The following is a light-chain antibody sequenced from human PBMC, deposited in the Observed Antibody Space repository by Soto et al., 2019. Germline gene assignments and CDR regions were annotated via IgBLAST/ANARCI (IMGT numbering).Light chain of an antibody. CDR1: QSVSSN. CDR3: QQYNNWPSWT. CDR2: GAS. J-gene: IGKJ5*01. V-gene: IGKV3-15*01. Sequence: ENVLTQSPATLSLSPGERATLSCRASQSVSSNLAWYQQKPGQAPRLLIYGASTRATGIPARFSGSGSGTEFTLTISSLQSEDFAVYYCQQYNNWPSWTFGQGTRLESK.